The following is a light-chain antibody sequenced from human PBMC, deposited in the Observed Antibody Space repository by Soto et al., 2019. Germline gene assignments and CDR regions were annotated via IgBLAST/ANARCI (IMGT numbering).Light chain of an antibody. CDR2: GVS. J-gene: IGLJ2*01. Sequence: QSALTQPASVSGSPGQSITISCTGTSSDFGNYNLVSWYQQHPGKAPKLMIYGVSNRPSGVSGRFFGSKSGNTASLTISGLQPEDEADYYCSSYRSSIIPVVFGGGTKVTVL. V-gene: IGLV2-14*02. CDR1: SSDFGNYNL. CDR3: SSYRSSIIPVV.